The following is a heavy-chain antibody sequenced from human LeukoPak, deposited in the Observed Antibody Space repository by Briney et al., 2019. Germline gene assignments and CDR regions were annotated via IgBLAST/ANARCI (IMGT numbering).Heavy chain of an antibody. J-gene: IGHJ4*02. V-gene: IGHV4-34*01. CDR1: GGSFSGYY. CDR2: INHSGST. Sequence: SETLSLTCAVYGGSFSGYYWSWIRQPPGKGLEWIGEINHSGSTNYNPSLKSRVTISVDTSKNQFSLKLSSVTAADAAVYYCARRSKNYYGSGRQFDYWGQGTLVTVSS. CDR3: ARRSKNYYGSGRQFDY. D-gene: IGHD3-10*01.